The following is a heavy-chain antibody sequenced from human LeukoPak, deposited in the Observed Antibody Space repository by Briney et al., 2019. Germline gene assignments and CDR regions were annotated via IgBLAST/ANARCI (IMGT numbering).Heavy chain of an antibody. D-gene: IGHD3-3*01. CDR1: GFTFDDYA. V-gene: IGHV3-43*02. CDR2: ISGDGGST. CDR3: AKDMAYYDFWSGYYYYFDY. J-gene: IGHJ4*02. Sequence: GGSLRLSCAASGFTFDDYAMHWVRQAPGKGLEWVSLISGDGGSTYYADSVKGRFTISRDNSKNSLYLQMNSLRTEDTALYYCAKDMAYYDFWSGYYYYFDYWGQGTLVTVSS.